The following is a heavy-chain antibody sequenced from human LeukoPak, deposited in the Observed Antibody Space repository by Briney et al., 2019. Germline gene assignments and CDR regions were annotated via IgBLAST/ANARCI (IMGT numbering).Heavy chain of an antibody. CDR2: ISGSGDST. D-gene: IGHD6-13*01. J-gene: IGHJ4*02. Sequence: RSGGSLRLSCAASGFTFSNYVMTWVRQAPGKGLEWVSGISGSGDSTYDADSVKGRFTISRDNSKNTLYLQLNRLRAEDTAIYYCAKRAHSSSWYAAFDYWGQGTLVTVSS. CDR1: GFTFSNYV. CDR3: AKRAHSSSWYAAFDY. V-gene: IGHV3-23*01.